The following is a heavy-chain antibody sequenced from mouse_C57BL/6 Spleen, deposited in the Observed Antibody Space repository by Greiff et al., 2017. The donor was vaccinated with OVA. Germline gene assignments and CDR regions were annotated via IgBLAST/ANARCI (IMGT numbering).Heavy chain of an antibody. CDR3: ARLLPIYYDYDDYAMDY. Sequence: QVQLKQSGTELVKPGASVKLSCKASGYTFTSYWMHWVKQRPGQGLEWIGNINPSNGGTNYNEKFKSKATLTVDKSSSTAYMQLSSLTSEDSAVYYCARLLPIYYDYDDYAMDYWGQGTSVTVSS. CDR2: INPSNGGT. V-gene: IGHV1-53*01. CDR1: GYTFTSYW. J-gene: IGHJ4*01. D-gene: IGHD2-4*01.